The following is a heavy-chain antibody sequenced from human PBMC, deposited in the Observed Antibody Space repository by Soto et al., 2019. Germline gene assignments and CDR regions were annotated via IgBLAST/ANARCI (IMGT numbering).Heavy chain of an antibody. CDR1: GGTFSSYT. CDR3: ATTKDSPLNIAARGMDV. D-gene: IGHD6-6*01. CDR2: IIPILGIA. J-gene: IGHJ6*02. Sequence: GASVKVSCKASGGTFSSYTISWVRQAPGQGLEWMGRIIPILGIANYAQKFQGRVTITEDKSTNTAYMELSSLRSEDTAVYYCATTKDSPLNIAARGMDVWGRGTTVTVSS. V-gene: IGHV1-69*02.